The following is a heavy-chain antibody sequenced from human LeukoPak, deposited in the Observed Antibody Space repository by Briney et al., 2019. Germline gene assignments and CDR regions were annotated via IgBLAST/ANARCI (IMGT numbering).Heavy chain of an antibody. CDR1: GFTFSDYW. Sequence: GGSLRLSCAASGFTFSDYWMTWVRLAPGKGLEWVANIKQDGSEKYYVDSVKGRFTISRDNAKNSLYLQMNSPRAEDTAVYYCARSETTYYYDSSVYFYYYYGMDVWGEETTVTVSS. J-gene: IGHJ6*04. D-gene: IGHD3-22*01. CDR3: ARSETTYYYDSSVYFYYYYGMDV. V-gene: IGHV3-7*01. CDR2: IKQDGSEK.